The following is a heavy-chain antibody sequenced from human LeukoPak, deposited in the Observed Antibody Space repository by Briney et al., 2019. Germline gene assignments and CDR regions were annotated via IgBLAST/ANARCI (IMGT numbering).Heavy chain of an antibody. Sequence: GGSLRLSCAASGFTFNNYGMHWVRQARAKGLEWVAVIWHDGSDEYYADSVQGRFTISRDNSKNTLYLQMNSLRAEDTAVYYCARGRIAVSVFDFWGQGTLVTVSS. V-gene: IGHV3-33*03. CDR3: ARGRIAVSVFDF. D-gene: IGHD6-19*01. J-gene: IGHJ4*02. CDR1: GFTFNNYG. CDR2: IWHDGSDE.